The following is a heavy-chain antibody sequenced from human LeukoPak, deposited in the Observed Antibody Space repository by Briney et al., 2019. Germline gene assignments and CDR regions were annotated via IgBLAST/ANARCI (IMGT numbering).Heavy chain of an antibody. CDR2: IYYSGST. Sequence: SETLSLTCTVSGGSIGNYYWSWVRQPPGKGLEWIAYIYYSGSTNYNPSLKSRGTISLDTSKNQIYLRLSSVTAADTAVYYCARKTDLGWFDPWGQGTLVTVSS. CDR3: ARKTDLGWFDP. V-gene: IGHV4-59*08. CDR1: GGSIGNYY. J-gene: IGHJ5*02. D-gene: IGHD2-21*02.